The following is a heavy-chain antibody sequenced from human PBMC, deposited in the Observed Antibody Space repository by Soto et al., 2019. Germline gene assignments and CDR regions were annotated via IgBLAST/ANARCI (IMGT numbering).Heavy chain of an antibody. CDR2: INSDGRST. D-gene: IGHD3-3*01. CDR3: ARESTTYYDFWSGYLGINWFDP. V-gene: IGHV3-74*01. J-gene: IGHJ5*02. Sequence: PGGSLRLSCAASGFTFSSYWMHWVRQAPGKGLVWVSRINSDGRSTSYADSVKGRFTISRDNAKNTLYLQMNSLRAEDTAVYYCARESTTYYDFWSGYLGINWFDPWGQRTLVPVSS. CDR1: GFTFSSYW.